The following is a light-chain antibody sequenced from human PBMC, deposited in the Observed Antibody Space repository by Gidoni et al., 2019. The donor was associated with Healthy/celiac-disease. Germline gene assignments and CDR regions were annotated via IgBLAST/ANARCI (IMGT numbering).Light chain of an antibody. V-gene: IGKV2-28*01. Sequence: VLTQSPLSLPVTPGEPASISCRSSQSLLHSNGYNYLDWYLQKQGQSPQLLIYLGSNRASGVPDRCSGSGSGTDFTLKISRVEAEDVGVYYCMQALQTPPWTFGQGTKVEIK. CDR3: MQALQTPPWT. CDR2: LGS. CDR1: QSLLHSNGYNY. J-gene: IGKJ1*01.